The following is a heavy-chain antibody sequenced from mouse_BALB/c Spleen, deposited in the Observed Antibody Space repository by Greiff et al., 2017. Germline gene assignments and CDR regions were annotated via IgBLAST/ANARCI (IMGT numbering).Heavy chain of an antibody. V-gene: IGHV7-1*02. J-gene: IGHJ3*01. CDR3: ARDAPYYYGSSSAWFAY. CDR1: GFTFSDFY. CDR2: SRNKANDYTT. D-gene: IGHD1-1*01. Sequence: EVMLVESGGGLVQPGGSLRLSCATSGFTFSDFYMEWVRQPPGKRLEWIAASRNKANDYTTEYSASVKGRFIVSRDTSQSILYLQMNALRAEDTAIYYCARDAPYYYGSSSAWFAYWGQGTLVTVSA.